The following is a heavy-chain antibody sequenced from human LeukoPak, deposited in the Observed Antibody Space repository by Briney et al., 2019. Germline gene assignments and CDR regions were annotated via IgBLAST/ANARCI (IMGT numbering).Heavy chain of an antibody. Sequence: SVKVSCKASGGTFSSYAISWVRQAPGQGLEWMGGIIPIFGTANYAQKFQGRVTITTDESTSTAYMELSSLRSEDTAVYYCVRNRHYDFWSGRSDAFDIWGQGTMVTVSS. D-gene: IGHD3-3*01. CDR3: VRNRHYDFWSGRSDAFDI. CDR2: IIPIFGTA. J-gene: IGHJ3*02. CDR1: GGTFSSYA. V-gene: IGHV1-69*05.